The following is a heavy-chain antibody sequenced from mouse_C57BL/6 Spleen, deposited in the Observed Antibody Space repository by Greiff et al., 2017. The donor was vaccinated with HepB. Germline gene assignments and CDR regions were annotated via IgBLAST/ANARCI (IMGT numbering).Heavy chain of an antibody. CDR2: IYPGSGDT. D-gene: IGHD2-4*01. Sequence: VQLQQSGAELVKPGASVKISCKASGYAFSSYWMNWVKQRPGKGLEWIGKIYPGSGDTNYNVKFKGKATLTADKASGTAYMQLSSLTSEDSAVYFCAREGDYGAWFAYWGQGTLVTVSA. V-gene: IGHV1-80*01. J-gene: IGHJ3*01. CDR3: AREGDYGAWFAY. CDR1: GYAFSSYW.